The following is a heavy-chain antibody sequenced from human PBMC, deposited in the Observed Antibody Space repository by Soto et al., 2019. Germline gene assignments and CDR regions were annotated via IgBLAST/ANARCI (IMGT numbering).Heavy chain of an antibody. D-gene: IGHD4-17*01. J-gene: IGHJ6*02. CDR1: GFTFSSYG. V-gene: IGHV3-30*18. CDR2: ISYDGSNK. CDR3: AKEGLRLYSYGMDV. Sequence: QPGGSLRLSCAASGFTFSSYGMHWVRQAPGKGLEWVAVISYDGSNKYYADSVKGRFTISRDNSKNTLYLQMNSLRAEDTAVYYCAKEGLRLYSYGMDVWGQGTTVTASS.